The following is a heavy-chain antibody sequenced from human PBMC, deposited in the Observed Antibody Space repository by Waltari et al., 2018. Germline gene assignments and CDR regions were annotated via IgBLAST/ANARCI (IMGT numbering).Heavy chain of an antibody. CDR1: GGSISRGGYY. D-gene: IGHD6-19*01. V-gene: IGHV4-31*03. CDR2: IYYSGST. J-gene: IGHJ4*02. CDR3: ARVRQWLVEYYFDY. Sequence: QVQLQESGPGLVKPSQTLSLTCTVSGGSISRGGYYWSWIRQHPGKGLEWIGYIYYSGSTYYNPSLKSRVTISVDTSKNQFSLKLSSVTAADTAVYYCARVRQWLVEYYFDYWGQGTLVTVSS.